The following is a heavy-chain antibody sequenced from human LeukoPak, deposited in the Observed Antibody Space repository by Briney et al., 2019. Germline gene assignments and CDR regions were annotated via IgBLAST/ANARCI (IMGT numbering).Heavy chain of an antibody. CDR2: IYYTGST. V-gene: IGHV4-59*02. Sequence: SETLSLTCTVSGASVTTYYWSWIRQPPGKGQEFIGQIYYTGSTNYNPSLKSRVTMSVDTSKNQFSLRLTSVTAADTAFYYCARGQRNYFRAVDDWGQGPLVTVSS. CDR3: ARGQRNYFRAVDD. D-gene: IGHD1-7*01. CDR1: GASVTTYY. J-gene: IGHJ4*02.